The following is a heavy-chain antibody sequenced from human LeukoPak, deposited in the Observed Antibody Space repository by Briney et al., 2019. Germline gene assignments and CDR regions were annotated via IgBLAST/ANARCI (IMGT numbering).Heavy chain of an antibody. J-gene: IGHJ4*02. Sequence: PGGSLRLSCAASGFTLNTYGMHWVRQAPGKGLEWVAVIWYDGSNKYYADSVRGRFTISRDNSKNTLYLQMNSLRAEDTAVYFCVRDSGEIPDTYYYDSSGYLHYWGPGTLVTVSS. CDR3: VRDSGEIPDTYYYDSSGYLHY. CDR2: IWYDGSNK. CDR1: GFTLNTYG. V-gene: IGHV3-33*01. D-gene: IGHD3-22*01.